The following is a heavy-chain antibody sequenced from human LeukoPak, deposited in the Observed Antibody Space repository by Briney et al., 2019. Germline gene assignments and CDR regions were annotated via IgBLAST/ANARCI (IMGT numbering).Heavy chain of an antibody. D-gene: IGHD2-15*01. Sequence: GGSLRLSCAASGFTFSSYSMNWVRQAPGEGLEWVSSITSDSSFIFYADSVKGRFTISRDNAKNSLYLQMNTLRAEDTAVYYCARAVNYCSGGSCYSGLPSAYWGQGTLVTVSS. V-gene: IGHV3-21*01. CDR2: ITSDSSFI. CDR3: ARAVNYCSGGSCYSGLPSAY. CDR1: GFTFSSYS. J-gene: IGHJ4*02.